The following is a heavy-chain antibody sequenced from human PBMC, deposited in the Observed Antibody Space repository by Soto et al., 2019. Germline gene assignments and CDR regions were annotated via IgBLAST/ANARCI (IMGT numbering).Heavy chain of an antibody. Sequence: NPSETLSLTCTFSGGSIGSSSYYWGWIRQPPGKGLEWIGSIYYSGSTYYNPSLKSRVTISVDTSKNQFSLKLSSVTAADTAVYYCARLVRPLCSSGRCQDPYYYYYGMDVWGQGTTVTVSS. CDR3: ARLVRPLCSSGRCQDPYYYYYGMDV. CDR1: GGSIGSSSYY. D-gene: IGHD6-25*01. V-gene: IGHV4-39*01. J-gene: IGHJ6*02. CDR2: IYYSGST.